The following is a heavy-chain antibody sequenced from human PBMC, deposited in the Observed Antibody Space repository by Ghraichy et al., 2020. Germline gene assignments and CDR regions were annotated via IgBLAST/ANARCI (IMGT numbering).Heavy chain of an antibody. CDR2: TYYRSKWYN. D-gene: IGHD4-17*01. CDR3: ARSPTVSRYWYFDL. Sequence: SQTLSLTCAISGDSVSSNSAAWNWIRQSPSRGLEWLGRTYYRSKWYNDYAVSVKSRITINPDTSKNQFSLQPNSVTPEDTAVYYCARSPTVSRYWYFDLWVRGTLVTVSS. J-gene: IGHJ2*01. CDR1: GDSVSSNSAA. V-gene: IGHV6-1*01.